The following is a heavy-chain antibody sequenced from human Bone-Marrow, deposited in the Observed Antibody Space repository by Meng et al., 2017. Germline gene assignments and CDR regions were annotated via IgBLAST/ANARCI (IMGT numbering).Heavy chain of an antibody. Sequence: VQLQQWGAGLFKPSETLSLTCDVSGGSFSDYYWSWIRQPPGKGLEWIGEINHSGSTNYNPSLESRATISVDTSQNNLSLKLSSVTAADSAVYYCARGPTTMAHDFDYWGQGTLVTVSS. V-gene: IGHV4-34*01. D-gene: IGHD4-11*01. CDR3: ARGPTTMAHDFDY. CDR1: GGSFSDYY. CDR2: INHSGST. J-gene: IGHJ4*02.